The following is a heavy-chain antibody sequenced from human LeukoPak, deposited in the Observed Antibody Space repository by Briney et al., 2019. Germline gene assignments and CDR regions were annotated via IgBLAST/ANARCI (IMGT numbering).Heavy chain of an antibody. D-gene: IGHD3-10*01. CDR2: IYYSGTT. J-gene: IGHJ3*02. CDR3: ARDSGLLWFGGPVNDAFYI. Sequence: TSETLSLTCTVSGASISSGSHYWGWTRPPAGKGLEWIGYIYYSGTTNYNPSLKSRVTISVDTSKNQFSLKLSSVTVAETAVYYCARDSGLLWFGGPVNDAFYIWGQGTMVTVSS. V-gene: IGHV4-61*01. CDR1: GASISSGSHY.